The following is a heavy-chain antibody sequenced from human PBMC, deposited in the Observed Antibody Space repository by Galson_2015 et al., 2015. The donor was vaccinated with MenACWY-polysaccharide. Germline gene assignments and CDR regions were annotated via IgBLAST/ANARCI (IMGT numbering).Heavy chain of an antibody. V-gene: IGHV3-9*01. D-gene: IGHD5-12*01. CDR3: AKGAQRGYDHYFDH. J-gene: IGHJ4*02. CDR2: ISWNSDNI. Sequence: SLRLSCAASGFTFSGYSMSWVRQAPGKGLEWVSGISWNSDNIGYANSVRGRFTISRDYAKNSLDLEMNSLRVEDTAFYYCAKGAQRGYDHYFDHWGQGILVTVSS. CDR1: GFTFSGYS.